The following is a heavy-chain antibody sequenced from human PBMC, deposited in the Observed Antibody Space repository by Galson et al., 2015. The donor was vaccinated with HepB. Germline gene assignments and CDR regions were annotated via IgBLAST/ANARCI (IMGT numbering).Heavy chain of an antibody. V-gene: IGHV3-23*01. J-gene: IGHJ4*02. CDR1: GFTFSSYA. CDR2: ISGSGGST. D-gene: IGHD6-13*01. CDR3: ASQRGYEAAAFDY. Sequence: SLRLSCAASGFTFSSYAMSWVRQAPGKGLEWVSAISGSGGSTYYADSVKGRFTISRDNSKNTLYLQMNSLRAEDTAVYYCASQRGYEAAAFDYWGQGTLVTVSS.